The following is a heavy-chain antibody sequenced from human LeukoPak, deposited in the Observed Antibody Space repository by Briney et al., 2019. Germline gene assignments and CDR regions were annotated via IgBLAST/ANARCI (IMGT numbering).Heavy chain of an antibody. CDR1: GSTFSSYS. CDR2: ISSSSSYI. Sequence: KSGGSLRLSCAASGSTFSSYSMNWVRQAPGRGLEWVSSISSSSSYIYYADSVKGRFTISRDNAKNSLYLQMNSLRAEDTAVYYCARDESYYDFWSGYDAIDAFDIWGQGTMVTVSS. J-gene: IGHJ3*02. CDR3: ARDESYYDFWSGYDAIDAFDI. V-gene: IGHV3-21*01. D-gene: IGHD3-3*01.